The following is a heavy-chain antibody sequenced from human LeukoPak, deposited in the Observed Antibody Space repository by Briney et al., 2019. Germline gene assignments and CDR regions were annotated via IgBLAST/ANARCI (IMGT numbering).Heavy chain of an antibody. V-gene: IGHV1-18*01. CDR3: ARDMGEGYCSSTSCSDFDY. CDR2: ISAYNGNT. J-gene: IGHJ4*02. Sequence: ASVKVSCKASGYTFTSYGISWVRQAPGQGLEWMGWISAYNGNTNYAQKLQGRVTMTTDTSTSTAYMELRSLRSDDTAVYYCARDMGEGYCSSTSCSDFDYWGQGTLVTVSS. CDR1: GYTFTSYG. D-gene: IGHD2-2*01.